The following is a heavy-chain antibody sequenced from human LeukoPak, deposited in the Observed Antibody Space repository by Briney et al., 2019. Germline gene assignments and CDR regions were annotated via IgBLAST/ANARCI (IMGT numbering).Heavy chain of an antibody. CDR1: GFIFRNKG. D-gene: IGHD2-15*01. V-gene: IGHV3-23*01. CDR2: MSSSDDGR. CDR3: AKAPVTSCRGAFCYPFDY. Sequence: PGGSLRLSCAASGFIFRNKGMSWVRQAPGKGLEWVSAMSSSDDGRYYAASVRGRFTISRDTSRSTLYLQMNSLRAEDAAVYYCAKAPVTSCRGAFCYPFDYWGQGTLVTVSS. J-gene: IGHJ4*02.